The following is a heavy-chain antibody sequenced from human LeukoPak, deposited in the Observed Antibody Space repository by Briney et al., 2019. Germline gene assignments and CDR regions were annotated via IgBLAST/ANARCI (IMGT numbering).Heavy chain of an antibody. Sequence: PGGSLRLSCAASGFTFSRYSVNWVRQAPGKGLEWVSYMSSSGGTIYYADSVKGRFTISRDNGKNSLYLQMNGLRAEDTAVYYCARGMTGSYFGHFDYWGQGTLVTVSS. CDR1: GFTFSRYS. CDR2: MSSSGGTI. V-gene: IGHV3-48*04. J-gene: IGHJ4*02. CDR3: ARGMTGSYFGHFDY. D-gene: IGHD1-26*01.